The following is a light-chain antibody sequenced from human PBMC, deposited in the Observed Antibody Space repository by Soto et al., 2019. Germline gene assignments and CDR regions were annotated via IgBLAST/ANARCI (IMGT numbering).Light chain of an antibody. CDR2: DVY. CDR1: SRDGGGLNY. V-gene: IGLV2-14*01. Sequence: QSVLTQPASVSGSPGQSITISCTGTSRDGGGLNYVSWYQQHPGKAPKLLIFDVYSRPSGISIRFSASKSGNTASLTISGLQAEDEADYYCSSYTTSSSYVFGAGTKVTVL. CDR3: SSYTTSSSYV. J-gene: IGLJ1*01.